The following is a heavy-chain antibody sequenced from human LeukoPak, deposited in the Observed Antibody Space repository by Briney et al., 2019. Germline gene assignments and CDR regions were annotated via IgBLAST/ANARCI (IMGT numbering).Heavy chain of an antibody. CDR3: VTGPGGRVGSLDY. J-gene: IGHJ4*02. V-gene: IGHV3-30*03. CDR1: GFTFSTYV. CDR2: ISDDGSDK. Sequence: GGSLRLSCAASGFTFSTYVMHWIRQAPGKGLEWVAVISDDGSDKYYADSVKGRFTLSRDKPKNMVFLQMNSLRAEDTAVYYCVTGPGGRVGSLDYWGQGTLVTVSS. D-gene: IGHD1-26*01.